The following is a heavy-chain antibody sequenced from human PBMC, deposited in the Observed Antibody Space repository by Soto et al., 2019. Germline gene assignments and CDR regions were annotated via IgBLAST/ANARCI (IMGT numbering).Heavy chain of an antibody. V-gene: IGHV1-46*03. J-gene: IGHJ4*02. Sequence: QVQLVQSGAEVKKPGASVKVSCKASGYTFTRHYIHWVRQAPGQGIEWMGTINPSGGSTLYAQKFQGRVSMTMDTSTTTVYMELSSLISDDTAVYYCVRDLVEVPSALYYFEAWGQGALVTVSS. CDR3: VRDLVEVPSALYYFEA. CDR1: GYTFTRHY. CDR2: INPSGGST. D-gene: IGHD2-2*01.